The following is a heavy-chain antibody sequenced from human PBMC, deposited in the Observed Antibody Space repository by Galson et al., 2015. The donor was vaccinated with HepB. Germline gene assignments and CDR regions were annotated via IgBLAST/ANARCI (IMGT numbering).Heavy chain of an antibody. CDR1: GFTFSSYS. CDR3: ARGESSSWYTSLRNWYFDL. D-gene: IGHD6-13*01. J-gene: IGHJ2*01. V-gene: IGHV3-21*01. CDR2: ISSSSSYI. Sequence: SLRLSCAASGFTFSSYSMNWVRQAPGKGLEWVSSISSSSSYIYYADSVKGRFTISRDNAKSSLYLQMNSLRAEDTAVYYCARGESSSWYTSLRNWYFDLWGRGTLVTVSS.